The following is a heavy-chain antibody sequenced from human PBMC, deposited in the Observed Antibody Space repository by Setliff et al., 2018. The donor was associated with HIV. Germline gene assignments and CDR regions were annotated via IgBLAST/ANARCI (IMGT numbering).Heavy chain of an antibody. V-gene: IGHV4-31*03. CDR3: ARLEDQLGPGWFAP. CDR1: GDSISSESSF. J-gene: IGHJ5*02. D-gene: IGHD1-1*01. CDR2: ISHSGNT. Sequence: SSETLSLTCSVSGDSISSESSFWSWVRQYPGKGLELIGYISHSGNTYYTPSLESRITLSVDTSKNQFSLKVNSVTAADTAAYYCARLEDQLGPGWFAPWGQGTLVTVSS.